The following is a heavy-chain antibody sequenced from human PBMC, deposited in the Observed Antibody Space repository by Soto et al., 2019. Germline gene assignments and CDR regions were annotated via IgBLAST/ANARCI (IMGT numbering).Heavy chain of an antibody. V-gene: IGHV3-21*01. J-gene: IGHJ6*02. CDR1: GFTFSSYS. D-gene: IGHD3-10*01. Sequence: EVQLVESGGGLVKPGGSLRLSCAASGFTFSSYSMNWVRQAPGKGLEWVSSISSSSSYIYYADSVKGRFTISRDNAKNSLYLQMNSLRAEDTAVYYCAREGRSGSYYNPYYYYYGMDVWGQGTTVTVSS. CDR2: ISSSSSYI. CDR3: AREGRSGSYYNPYYYYYGMDV.